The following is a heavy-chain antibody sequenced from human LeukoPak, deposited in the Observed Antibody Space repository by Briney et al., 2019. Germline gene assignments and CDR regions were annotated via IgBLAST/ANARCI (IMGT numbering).Heavy chain of an antibody. CDR3: ARALASEDDY. Sequence: GGSLRPSCAASGFTFSSYSMNWVRQAPGKGLEWVSSISSSSSYIYYADSVKGRFTISRDNAKNSLYLQMNSLRAEDTAVYYCARALASEDDYWGQGTLVTVSS. CDR1: GFTFSSYS. D-gene: IGHD3-16*01. V-gene: IGHV3-21*01. J-gene: IGHJ4*02. CDR2: ISSSSSYI.